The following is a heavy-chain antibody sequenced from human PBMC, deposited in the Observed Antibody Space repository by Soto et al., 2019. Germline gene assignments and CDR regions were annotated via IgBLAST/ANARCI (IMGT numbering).Heavy chain of an antibody. Sequence: GESLKISCKGSGYSFTSYWISWVRQMPGKGLEWMGRIDPSDSYTNYSPSFQGHVTISADKSISTAYLQWSSLKASDTAMYYCARHLVLDTAMVVYVMDVWGQGTTVTVSS. CDR3: ARHLVLDTAMVVYVMDV. J-gene: IGHJ6*02. CDR1: GYSFTSYW. D-gene: IGHD5-18*01. CDR2: IDPSDSYT. V-gene: IGHV5-10-1*01.